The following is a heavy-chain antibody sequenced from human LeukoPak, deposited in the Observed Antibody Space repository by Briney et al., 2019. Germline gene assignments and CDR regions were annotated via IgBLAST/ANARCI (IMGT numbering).Heavy chain of an antibody. J-gene: IGHJ4*02. D-gene: IGHD1-1*01. V-gene: IGHV3-48*04. CDR2: ISSSSTTK. Sequence: GGSLRLSCAASGFTSSAYDMNWVRQAPGKGLKWLSYISSSSTTKYHADSVKGRFTISRDNAKNSLYLQMNSLRAEDTGVYYCARWNLGSDYWGQGTLVTVSS. CDR1: GFTSSAYD. CDR3: ARWNLGSDY.